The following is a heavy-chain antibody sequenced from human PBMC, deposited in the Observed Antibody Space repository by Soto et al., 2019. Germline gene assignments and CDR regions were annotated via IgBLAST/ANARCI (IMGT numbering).Heavy chain of an antibody. J-gene: IGHJ4*02. V-gene: IGHV3-53*02. D-gene: IGHD2-2*02. Sequence: EVHLLETGGGLIQPGGSLRLSCAASGFTVSNNYMSWVRQAPGKGLEWVSLIYSGGSTFYADSVKGRFTISRDNSKNTLFLQMNSLRAEDTAVYFCATYTSLDYWGQGTLVTVSS. CDR1: GFTVSNNY. CDR3: ATYTSLDY. CDR2: IYSGGST.